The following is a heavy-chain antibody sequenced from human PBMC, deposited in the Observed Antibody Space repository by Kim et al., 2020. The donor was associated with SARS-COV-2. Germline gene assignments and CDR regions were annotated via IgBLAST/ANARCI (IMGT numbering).Heavy chain of an antibody. J-gene: IGHJ6*02. Sequence: GGSLRLSCAASGFTFDDYAMHWVRQAPGKGLEWVSGISWNSGSIGYADSVKGRFTISRDNAKNSLYLQMNSLRAEDTALYYCAKEPPNWNHYYYYGMDVWGQGTTVTVSS. V-gene: IGHV3-9*01. CDR2: ISWNSGSI. CDR1: GFTFDDYA. CDR3: AKEPPNWNHYYYYGMDV. D-gene: IGHD1-1*01.